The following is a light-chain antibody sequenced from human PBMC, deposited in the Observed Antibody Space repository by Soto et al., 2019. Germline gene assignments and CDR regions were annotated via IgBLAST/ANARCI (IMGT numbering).Light chain of an antibody. CDR2: GAY. Sequence: EIVLTQSPATLSLSPGERATLSCRASQSVSSKLAWYQQKPCQAPRLIIYGAYTRATGIPATFSGSGSGTEFTLTISSLQSEDFAVYYCQQYNNWPPITFGQGTRLEIK. J-gene: IGKJ5*01. CDR1: QSVSSK. V-gene: IGKV3-15*01. CDR3: QQYNNWPPIT.